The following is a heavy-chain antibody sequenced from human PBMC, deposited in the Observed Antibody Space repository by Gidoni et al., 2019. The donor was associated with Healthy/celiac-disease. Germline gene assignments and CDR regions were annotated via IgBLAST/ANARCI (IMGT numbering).Heavy chain of an antibody. D-gene: IGHD2-21*01. CDR2: ISSSSSTI. J-gene: IGHJ4*02. CDR1: GFPFSSYS. CDR3: ARGVMATIRAIDY. V-gene: IGHV3-48*02. Sequence: EVQLVESGGGLVQPGGSLRLSCAASGFPFSSYSMNWVRQAPGKGLEWVSYISSSSSTIYYADSVKGRFTISRDNAKNSLYLQMNSLRDEDTAVYYCARGVMATIRAIDYWGQGTLVTVSS.